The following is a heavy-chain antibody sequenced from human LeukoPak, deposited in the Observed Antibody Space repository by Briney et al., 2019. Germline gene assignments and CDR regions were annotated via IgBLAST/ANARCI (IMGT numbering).Heavy chain of an antibody. CDR3: AGNSGSYYGSGSYYNVY. V-gene: IGHV4-4*02. D-gene: IGHD3-10*01. CDR1: GVSINSSSW. J-gene: IGHJ4*02. Sequence: SETLSLTCAVYGVSINSSSWWSWVRQSPGKGLEWIGDIGHSGGTNYNPSLKSRATISVDKSNTQVSLKLRSATAADTVVYYCAGNSGSYYGSGSYYNVYWGQGTLVIVSS. CDR2: IGHSGGT.